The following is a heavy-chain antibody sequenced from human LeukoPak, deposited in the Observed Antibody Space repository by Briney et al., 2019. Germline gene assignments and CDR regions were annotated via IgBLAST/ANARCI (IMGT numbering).Heavy chain of an antibody. CDR3: ARDISPETLRV. Sequence: SETLSLTCTVSDGSISSYYWSWIRQPPGKGLELIGYVYYSGTTNYNPSLKSRVTTSVDTSKNQFSLKVSSVTAADTAVYYCARDISPETLRVWGQGTLVTVSS. D-gene: IGHD2/OR15-2a*01. V-gene: IGHV4-59*01. CDR2: VYYSGTT. J-gene: IGHJ4*02. CDR1: DGSISSYY.